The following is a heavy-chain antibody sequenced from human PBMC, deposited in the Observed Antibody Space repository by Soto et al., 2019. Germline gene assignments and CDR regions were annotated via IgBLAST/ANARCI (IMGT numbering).Heavy chain of an antibody. CDR3: AKDYCSGGSCYGANWFDP. J-gene: IGHJ5*02. CDR2: ISPNGGKA. Sequence: PGGSLRLSCSASGFDFSTYAIHWVRQAPGKRLEYVSAISPNGGKAYYVDSVRGRFTISRDNSMNTLYLQLSSLRTEDTALYYCAKDYCSGGSCYGANWFDPWGQGTLVTVSS. D-gene: IGHD2-15*01. V-gene: IGHV3-64D*08. CDR1: GFDFSTYA.